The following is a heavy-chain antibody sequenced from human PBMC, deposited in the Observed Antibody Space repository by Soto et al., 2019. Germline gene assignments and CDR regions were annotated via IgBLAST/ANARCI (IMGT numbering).Heavy chain of an antibody. J-gene: IGHJ6*02. V-gene: IGHV3-33*01. CDR3: TRATFDV. Sequence: LRLSCAVTGFDFTTYAMHWVRQTPDKGLEWVAIIWFDGIKEFYAESVRGRFTISIDTSKNTVFLQMNNVRAEDTALYYCTRATFDVWGQGTTVTVSS. CDR2: IWFDGIKE. CDR1: GFDFTTYA.